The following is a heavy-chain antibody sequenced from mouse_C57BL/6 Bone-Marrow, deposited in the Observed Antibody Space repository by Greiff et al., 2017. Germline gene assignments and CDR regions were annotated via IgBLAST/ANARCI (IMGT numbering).Heavy chain of an antibody. J-gene: IGHJ2*01. D-gene: IGHD2-5*01. V-gene: IGHV1-64*01. CDR2: IHPNSGST. Sequence: QVQLQQSGAELVKPGASVKLSCKASGYTFTSYWMHWVKQRPGQGLEWIGMIHPNSGSTNYNEKFKSKATLTVDKSSSTAYMQLSSLTSEDSAVYYCARSSYYSNYVGYWGQGITLTVSS. CDR1: GYTFTSYW. CDR3: ARSSYYSNYVGY.